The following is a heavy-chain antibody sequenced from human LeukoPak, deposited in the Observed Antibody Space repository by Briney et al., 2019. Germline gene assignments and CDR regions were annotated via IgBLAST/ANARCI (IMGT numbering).Heavy chain of an antibody. CDR1: GFTFSSYG. D-gene: IGHD6-13*01. J-gene: IGHJ3*02. CDR2: ISYDGSNK. Sequence: GGSLRLSCAASGFTFSSYGMHWVRQAPGKGLEWVAVISYDGSNKYYADSVKGRFTISRDNSKNTLYLQMNSLRAEDTAVYYCAKEAADGTPRVAGGAFDIWGQGTMVTVSS. V-gene: IGHV3-30*18. CDR3: AKEAADGTPRVAGGAFDI.